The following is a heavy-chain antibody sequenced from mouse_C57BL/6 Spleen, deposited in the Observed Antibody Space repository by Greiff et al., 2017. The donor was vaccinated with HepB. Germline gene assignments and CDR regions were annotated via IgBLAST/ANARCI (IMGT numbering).Heavy chain of an antibody. CDR3: ARSGGTVVRYWYFDV. CDR2: IDPNSGCT. Sequence: QVQLQQPGAELVKPGASVKLSCKASGYTFTSYWMHWVKQRPGRGLEWIGRIDPNSGCTKYNEKFKSKATLTVDKPSSTAYMQLSILTSEDSAVYYCARSGGTVVRYWYFDVWGTGTTVTVSS. D-gene: IGHD1-1*01. V-gene: IGHV1-72*01. J-gene: IGHJ1*03. CDR1: GYTFTSYW.